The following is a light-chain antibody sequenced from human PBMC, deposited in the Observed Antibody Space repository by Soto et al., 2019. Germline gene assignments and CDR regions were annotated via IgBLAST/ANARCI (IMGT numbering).Light chain of an antibody. J-gene: IGKJ2*01. CDR2: GAS. CDR3: QQYNNWPHT. V-gene: IGKV3-15*01. Sequence: EIVMTQSPATLSVSPGERATLSCRASQSVSSNLAWYQQKPGQAPRLLIYGASTRATGIPARFSGSGSGTEFTLTISSLQSEDFALYYCQQYNNWPHTFGQGTKPEIK. CDR1: QSVSSN.